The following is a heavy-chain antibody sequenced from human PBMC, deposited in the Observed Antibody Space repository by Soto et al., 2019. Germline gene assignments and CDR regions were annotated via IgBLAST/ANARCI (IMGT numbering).Heavy chain of an antibody. CDR1: GFTFSSYG. Sequence: EVQLLESGGGLVQPGESLRLSCAASGFTFSSYGMSWVRQAPGKGLEWVSTISGRGGSTYYADSVKGRLTISRDDSKITLYLQMNRLRAEETAIYYCVKSYSSSWGFDYWGQGTLVTVSS. V-gene: IGHV3-23*01. J-gene: IGHJ4*02. D-gene: IGHD6-13*01. CDR2: ISGRGGST. CDR3: VKSYSSSWGFDY.